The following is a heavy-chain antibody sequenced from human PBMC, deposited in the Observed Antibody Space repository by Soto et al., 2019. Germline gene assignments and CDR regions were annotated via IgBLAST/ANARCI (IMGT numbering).Heavy chain of an antibody. V-gene: IGHV6-1*01. CDR2: TYYRSKWYN. CDR3: VRLIGNSLLDF. CDR1: GYSFASISVT. Sequence: QVQLQQSEPGLVKPSQTLSLTCAISGYSFASISVTWNWIRQSPSRGLEWLGRTYYRSKWYNDYADSVKSRITINTDPSQIQFSLHLTSASLEDAAVDYCVRLIGNSLLDFWGQGTLVTVSS. J-gene: IGHJ4*02. D-gene: IGHD1-26*01.